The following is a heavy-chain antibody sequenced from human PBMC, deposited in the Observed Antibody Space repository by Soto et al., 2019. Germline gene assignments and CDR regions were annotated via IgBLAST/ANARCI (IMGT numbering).Heavy chain of an antibody. CDR3: ARYIVCGGSCYSNY. CDR2: IYYSGST. Sequence: PSETLSLTCTVSGGSISSGGYYWSWIRQHPGKGLEWIGYIYYSGSTYYKQSLKSRVTISVDTSKNQISLKLSSVTAADTAVYYCARYIVCGGSCYSNYWGQGTLVSGFS. V-gene: IGHV4-31*03. CDR1: GGSISSGGYY. J-gene: IGHJ4*02. D-gene: IGHD2-15*01.